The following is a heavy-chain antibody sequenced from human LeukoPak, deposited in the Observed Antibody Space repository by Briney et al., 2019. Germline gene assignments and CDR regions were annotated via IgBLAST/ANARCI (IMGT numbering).Heavy chain of an antibody. V-gene: IGHV4-39*07. CDR2: IYYSGST. CDR3: ARDVDFWSGYYTGINRYNWFDP. J-gene: IGHJ5*02. D-gene: IGHD3-3*01. CDR1: GGSISSSSYY. Sequence: SETLSLTCTVSGGSISSSSYYWGWIRQPPGKGLEWIGSIYYSGSTYYNPSLKSRVTISVDTSKNQFSLKLSSVTAADTAVYYCARDVDFWSGYYTGINRYNWFDPWGQGTLVTVSS.